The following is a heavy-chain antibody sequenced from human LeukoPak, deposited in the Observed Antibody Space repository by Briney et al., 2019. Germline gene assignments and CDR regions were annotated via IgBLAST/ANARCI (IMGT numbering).Heavy chain of an antibody. CDR1: GYTFTSYY. CDR3: ARGPQGYYFDY. CDR2: INPSGGST. Sequence: ASVKVSCKASGYTFTSYYMHWVRQAPGQGLEWMGIINPSGGSTSYAQQFQGRVTMTRDTSTSTVYMELSSLRSGDTAVYYCARGPQGYYFDYWGQGTLVTVSS. J-gene: IGHJ4*02. V-gene: IGHV1-46*01.